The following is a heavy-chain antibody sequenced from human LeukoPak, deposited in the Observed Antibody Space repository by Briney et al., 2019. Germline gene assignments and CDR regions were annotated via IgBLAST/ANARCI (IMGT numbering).Heavy chain of an antibody. Sequence: PGGSLRLSCAASGFTFTSFWMSWVRQAPGKGLEWVANIKQDGSEKYYVDSVKGRFTFSRDNAKNSLYLQMNSLRVEDTAVYYCARNRDCAFDYWGQGSLVTVSS. CDR3: ARNRDCAFDY. CDR1: GFTFTSFW. CDR2: IKQDGSEK. J-gene: IGHJ4*02. D-gene: IGHD2-21*02. V-gene: IGHV3-7*02.